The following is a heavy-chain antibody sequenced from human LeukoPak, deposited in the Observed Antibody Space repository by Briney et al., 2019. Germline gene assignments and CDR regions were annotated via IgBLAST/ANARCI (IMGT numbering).Heavy chain of an antibody. CDR2: INTDGSST. CDR1: GFTFSSYW. CDR3: ARTKTTVVTADAFDI. Sequence: GGSLRLSCAASGFTFSSYWMHWVRQAPGKGLVWVSRINTDGSSTSYADSVKGRFTISRDNSKSTLYLQMNSLRAEDTAVYYCARTKTTVVTADAFDIWGQGTMVTVSS. J-gene: IGHJ3*02. V-gene: IGHV3-74*01. D-gene: IGHD4-23*01.